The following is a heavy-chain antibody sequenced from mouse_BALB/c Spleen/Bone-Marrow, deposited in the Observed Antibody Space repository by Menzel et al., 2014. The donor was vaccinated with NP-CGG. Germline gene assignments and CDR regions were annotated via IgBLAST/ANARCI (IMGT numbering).Heavy chain of an antibody. CDR2: ILPGSGNT. J-gene: IGHJ4*01. V-gene: IGHV1-9*01. CDR3: AREGITTVVEMDY. D-gene: IGHD1-1*01. Sequence: VKLMESGAELMKPGASVKISCKATGYTFXSYWIEWVKQRPGHGLEWIGEILPGSGNTNYNEKFKDKATFTADTSSNTAYMQLSSLTSEDSAVYYCAREGITTVVEMDYWGQGTSVTVSS. CDR1: GYTFXSYW.